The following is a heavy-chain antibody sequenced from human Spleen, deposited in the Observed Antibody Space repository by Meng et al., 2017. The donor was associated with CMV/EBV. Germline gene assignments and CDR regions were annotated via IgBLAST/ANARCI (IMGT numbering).Heavy chain of an antibody. Sequence: SGGSISNAGYCGSWIGQLPWKGLKWIGYIYNSETTYYNPSFKSRVTISVDTSKNLFSRNLSSVTAADTAVYYCVGSEDRHQGSDFDYWGQGSLVTVSS. D-gene: IGHD3-16*01. CDR2: IYNSETT. CDR1: GGSISNAGYC. CDR3: VGSEDRHQGSDFDY. V-gene: IGHV4-31*02. J-gene: IGHJ4*02.